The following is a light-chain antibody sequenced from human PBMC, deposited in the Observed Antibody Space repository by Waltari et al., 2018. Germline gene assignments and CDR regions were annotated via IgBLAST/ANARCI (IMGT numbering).Light chain of an antibody. Sequence: DIQMTQSPSTLSAAVEDRIAITCRTSQSVKNNLAWYQQKPGKAPKVLIHKASRLEGGVPSRFSGSGYGTEFTLTISSLQPDDFATYYCQEYDSLPVTFGGGTRVEIK. CDR2: KAS. CDR3: QEYDSLPVT. CDR1: QSVKNN. J-gene: IGKJ4*01. V-gene: IGKV1-5*03.